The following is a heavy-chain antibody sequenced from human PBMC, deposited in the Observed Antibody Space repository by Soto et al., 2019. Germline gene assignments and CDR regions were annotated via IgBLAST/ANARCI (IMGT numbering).Heavy chain of an antibody. D-gene: IGHD1-1*01. J-gene: IGHJ4*02. V-gene: IGHV3-30*18. CDR3: AKGGLLTIMYYFDY. CDR2: TSYDGSTT. Sequence: GGSLRLSCAASGFTFNNYGMHWVRQAPGKGLEWVAITSYDGSTTYYADSVKGRFTSSRDNSKNTLYLQMNSLRVEDTAVYYCAKGGLLTIMYYFDYWGQGTPVTVSS. CDR1: GFTFNNYG.